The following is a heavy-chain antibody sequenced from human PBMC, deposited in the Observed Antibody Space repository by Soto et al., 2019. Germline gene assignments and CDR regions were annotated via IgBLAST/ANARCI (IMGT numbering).Heavy chain of an antibody. Sequence: QVQLVESGGGVVQPGRSLRLSCAASGFTFSSYGMHWVRQAPGKGLEWVAVIWYDGSNKYYADSVKGRFTISRDNSKNTLYLQMNSLRAEDTAVKYCGRDGVPGIAAAGMGYWGQGTLVTVSS. J-gene: IGHJ4*02. CDR3: GRDGVPGIAAAGMGY. CDR1: GFTFSSYG. V-gene: IGHV3-33*01. CDR2: IWYDGSNK. D-gene: IGHD6-13*01.